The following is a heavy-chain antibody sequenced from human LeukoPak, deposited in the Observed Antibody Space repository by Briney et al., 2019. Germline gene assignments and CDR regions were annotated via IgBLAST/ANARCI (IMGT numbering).Heavy chain of an antibody. J-gene: IGHJ4*02. D-gene: IGHD6-13*01. V-gene: IGHV3-30-3*01. CDR3: ARDRAAAGYFDY. Sequence: PGRSLRLSCAASGFTFSSHAMHWVRQAPGKGLEWVAVISYDGSNKYYADSVKGRFTVSRDNSKNTLYLQMNSLRAEDTAVYYCARDRAAAGYFDYWGQGTLVTVSS. CDR2: ISYDGSNK. CDR1: GFTFSSHA.